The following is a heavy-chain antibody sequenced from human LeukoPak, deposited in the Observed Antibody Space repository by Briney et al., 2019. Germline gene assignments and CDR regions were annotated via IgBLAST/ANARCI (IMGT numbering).Heavy chain of an antibody. Sequence: GGSLRLSCAASGFTFSSHGMCWVRQAPGRGLEWVSSISIGGDTTYSDSVKGRFTISRDNSKSKMYLQMDSLRPDDTAVYYCVRDGGDSWLNYFDYWGQGTLVTAST. CDR1: GFTFSSHG. CDR2: ISIGGDTT. V-gene: IGHV3-23*01. D-gene: IGHD3-16*01. J-gene: IGHJ4*02. CDR3: VRDGGDSWLNYFDY.